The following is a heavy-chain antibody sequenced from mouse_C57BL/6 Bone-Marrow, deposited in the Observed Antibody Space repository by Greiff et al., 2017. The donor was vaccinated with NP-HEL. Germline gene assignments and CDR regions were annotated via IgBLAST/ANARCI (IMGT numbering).Heavy chain of an antibody. CDR2: IWRGGST. CDR3: AIYYSNYGAMDY. J-gene: IGHJ4*01. V-gene: IGHV2-5*01. D-gene: IGHD2-5*01. Sequence: VMLVESGPGLVQPSQSLSITCTVSGFSLTSYGVHWVRQSPGKGLEWLGVIWRGGSTDYNAAFMSRLSITKDNSKSQVFFKMNSLQADDTAIYYCAIYYSNYGAMDYWGQGTSVTVSS. CDR1: GFSLTSYG.